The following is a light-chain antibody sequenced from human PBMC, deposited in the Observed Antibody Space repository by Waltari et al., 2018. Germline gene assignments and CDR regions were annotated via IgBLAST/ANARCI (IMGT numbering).Light chain of an antibody. CDR2: GKN. CDR3: NSRDTSGFPVV. J-gene: IGLJ2*01. V-gene: IGLV3-19*01. CDR1: SLKTYY. Sequence: SSELTQDPAVSVALGQTVKITCQGDSLKTYYPSWYQQKPGQAPVLVIYGKNIRPSGIPDRLSGSRSGNTASLTFTGAQAEDEADYYCNSRDTSGFPVVFGGGTKVTVL.